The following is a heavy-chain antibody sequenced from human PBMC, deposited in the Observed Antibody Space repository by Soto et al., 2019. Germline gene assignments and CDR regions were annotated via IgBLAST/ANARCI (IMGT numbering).Heavy chain of an antibody. J-gene: IGHJ5*02. Sequence: VASVEVSCRASENTFSTYLVHWVRQVHGQGLEWMGWHNGYNGQTEYSQKFQGRVTITRDTSAKTAYLELRSLTSEDTAVYYCAGPHDRAGLGTWGQGTLVTVSS. CDR3: AGPHDRAGLGT. D-gene: IGHD1-1*01. CDR2: HNGYNGQT. CDR1: ENTFSTYL. V-gene: IGHV1-3*01.